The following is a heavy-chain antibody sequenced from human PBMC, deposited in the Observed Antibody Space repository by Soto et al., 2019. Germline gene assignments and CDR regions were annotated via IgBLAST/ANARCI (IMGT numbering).Heavy chain of an antibody. CDR3: FAGETKYFDY. Sequence: EVQLVESGGGLVQPGGSLRLSCAGSGLTLSRYWMHWVRQGPGKGLVWVSRINSDGGTANYADSVKGRFTISRDNAKNTVESQMNNLRGEDTAVNYCFAGETKYFDYWGQGTLVTVPS. CDR1: GLTLSRYW. J-gene: IGHJ4*02. CDR2: INSDGGTA. D-gene: IGHD3-10*01. V-gene: IGHV3-74*01.